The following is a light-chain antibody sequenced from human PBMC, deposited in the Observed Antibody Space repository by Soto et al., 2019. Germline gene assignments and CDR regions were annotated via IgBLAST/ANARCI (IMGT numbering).Light chain of an antibody. CDR3: MQGTHPFT. CDR2: KVS. Sequence: DVVMTQSPLSLPVTLGQPASISCRSSQSLVYSDGNTYLNWFQQRPGHTPRRLIYKVSNRDSGVPDRFSGSGSGTDFTLKISRVEAEDVGVYYCMQGTHPFTFGHGTKVDIK. CDR1: QSLVYSDGNTY. J-gene: IGKJ3*01. V-gene: IGKV2-30*01.